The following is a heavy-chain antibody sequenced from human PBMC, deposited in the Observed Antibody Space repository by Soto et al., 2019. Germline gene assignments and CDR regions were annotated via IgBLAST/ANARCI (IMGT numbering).Heavy chain of an antibody. CDR2: IYYSGST. CDR1: GGSISSSSYY. Sequence: PSETLSLTCTVSGGSISSSSYYWGWIRQPPGKGLEWIGSIYYSGSTYYNPSLKSRVTISVDTSKNHFSLKLSSVTAADTAVYFCATSSDIVVLPTASIADYYVDVWGKGTTVTVSS. D-gene: IGHD2-2*01. V-gene: IGHV4-39*02. J-gene: IGHJ6*03. CDR3: ATSSDIVVLPTASIADYYVDV.